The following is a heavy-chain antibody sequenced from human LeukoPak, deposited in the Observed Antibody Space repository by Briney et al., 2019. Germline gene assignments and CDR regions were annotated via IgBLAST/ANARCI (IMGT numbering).Heavy chain of an antibody. CDR1: GFTFSSYW. V-gene: IGHV3-74*01. J-gene: IGHJ3*01. CDR2: INSDGSGT. CDR3: AKAFRIVGIGNPDDAFDV. Sequence: GGSLRLSCAASGFTFSSYWMHWVRQAPGKGLVWVSRINSDGSGTTYADSVKGRFTLSRDNSENTLYLQLNSLRAEDSGIYYCAKAFRIVGIGNPDDAFDVWGQGTVVTVS. D-gene: IGHD1-26*01.